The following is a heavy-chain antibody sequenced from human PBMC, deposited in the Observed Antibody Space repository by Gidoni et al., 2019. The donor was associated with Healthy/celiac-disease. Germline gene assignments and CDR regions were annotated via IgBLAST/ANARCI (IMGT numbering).Heavy chain of an antibody. CDR1: GFTFSSYA. Sequence: EVQLLESGGGLVQPGGSLRLSCEDSGFTFSSYAMSWVRQAPGKGLEWVSAISGSGGSTYYADSVKGRFTISRDNSKNTLYLQMNSLRAEDTAVYYCAKDVRSSSWYAFDYWGQGTLVTVSS. CDR3: AKDVRSSSWYAFDY. CDR2: ISGSGGST. V-gene: IGHV3-23*01. J-gene: IGHJ4*02. D-gene: IGHD6-13*01.